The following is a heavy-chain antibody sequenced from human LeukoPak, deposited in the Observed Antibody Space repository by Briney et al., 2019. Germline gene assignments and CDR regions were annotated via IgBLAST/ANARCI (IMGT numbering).Heavy chain of an antibody. V-gene: IGHV3-48*02. D-gene: IGHD3-10*01. CDR3: ARVGRGVYGMDV. J-gene: IGHJ6*02. CDR1: GFTFSIHG. Sequence: GGSLTLSCEASGFTFSIHGMNWVRQAPGKGLEGVSYIINSGGTIYYADSVQGRFTISRDNAKNSLHLQMNSLRDEDTAVYYCARVGRGVYGMDVWGQGTAVTVSS. CDR2: IINSGGTI.